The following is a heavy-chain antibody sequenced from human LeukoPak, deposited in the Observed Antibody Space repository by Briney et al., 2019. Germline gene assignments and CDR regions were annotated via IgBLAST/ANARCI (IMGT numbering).Heavy chain of an antibody. CDR3: ARSDSSGYYEN. V-gene: IGHV1-2*04. D-gene: IGHD3-22*01. J-gene: IGHJ4*02. CDR1: GYTFTGYY. CDR2: INPNSGGT. Sequence: ASVKVSCKASGYTFTGYYMHWVRQAPGQGLEWMGWINPNSGGTNYAQRFQGWVTMTRDTSISTAYMELSRLRSDDTAVYYCARSDSSGYYENWGQGTLVTVSS.